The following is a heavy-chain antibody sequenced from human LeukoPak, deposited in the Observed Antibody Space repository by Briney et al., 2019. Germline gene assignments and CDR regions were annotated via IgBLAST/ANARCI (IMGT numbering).Heavy chain of an antibody. D-gene: IGHD2-8*01. Sequence: KPSETLSLTCTVSGGSISSYYWSWIRQPAGKGLEWIGRIYTSGSTNYNPSLKSRVTMSVDTSKNQFSLKLSSVTAADTAVYYCAREVRNCTNGVCLNWFDPWGQGTLVTVSS. V-gene: IGHV4-4*07. CDR2: IYTSGST. CDR3: AREVRNCTNGVCLNWFDP. CDR1: GGSISSYY. J-gene: IGHJ5*02.